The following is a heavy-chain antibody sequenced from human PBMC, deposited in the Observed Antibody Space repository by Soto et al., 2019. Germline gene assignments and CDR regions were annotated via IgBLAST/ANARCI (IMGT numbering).Heavy chain of an antibody. CDR1: GYTFTSYD. J-gene: IGHJ3*02. D-gene: IGHD6-19*01. V-gene: IGHV1-8*01. Sequence: GASVKVSCEASGYTFTSYDINWVRQATGQGLEWMGWMNPNSGNTGYAQKFQGRVTMTRNTSISTAYMELSSLRSEDTAVYYCAMRRDSSGWYVRAFDIWGQGTMVTVSS. CDR2: MNPNSGNT. CDR3: AMRRDSSGWYVRAFDI.